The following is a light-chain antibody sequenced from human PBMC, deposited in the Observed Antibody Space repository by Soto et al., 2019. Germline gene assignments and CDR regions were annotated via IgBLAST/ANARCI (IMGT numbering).Light chain of an antibody. CDR1: QSVSDY. CDR2: DVS. V-gene: IGKV3-11*01. CDR3: QKRYDWPWT. J-gene: IGKJ1*01. Sequence: TQSPAILSLSQGDRASLSGRASQSVSDYLAWYQQKPGQATRLFIYDVSKRATGIPARFSGSGSGTDFTLTISSLEPEDCAVYFCQKRYDWPWTFGIGAKVDIK.